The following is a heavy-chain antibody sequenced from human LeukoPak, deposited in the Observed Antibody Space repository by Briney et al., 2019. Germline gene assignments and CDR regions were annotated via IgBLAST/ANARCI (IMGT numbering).Heavy chain of an antibody. Sequence: SVKVSCKASGGTFSSYAISWVRQAPGQGLEWMGGIIPFFGTANYEQKFQGRVTITTDESTSTAYMELSSLRSDDTAVYYCAGDGLYSGSYDWFDPWGQGTLVTVSS. J-gene: IGHJ5*02. D-gene: IGHD1-26*01. V-gene: IGHV1-69*05. CDR2: IIPFFGTA. CDR1: GGTFSSYA. CDR3: AGDGLYSGSYDWFDP.